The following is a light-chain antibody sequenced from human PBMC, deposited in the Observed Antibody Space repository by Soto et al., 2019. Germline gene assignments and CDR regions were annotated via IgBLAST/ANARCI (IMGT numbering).Light chain of an antibody. J-gene: IGKJ1*01. Sequence: EIVMTQSPATMSVSPGERATLSCRASQSMGSNVAWYLQRPGQAPSLLMYGASTRATDIPARFSGSVSGTEFTLTITGLQSEDFAVYYCQQYNGWPWTFGQGTKV. V-gene: IGKV3-15*01. CDR1: QSMGSN. CDR3: QQYNGWPWT. CDR2: GAS.